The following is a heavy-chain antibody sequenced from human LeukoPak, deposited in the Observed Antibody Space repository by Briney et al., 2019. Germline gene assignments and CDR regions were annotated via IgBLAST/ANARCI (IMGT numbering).Heavy chain of an antibody. D-gene: IGHD3-9*01. J-gene: IGHJ5*02. CDR3: AKGGYDILTGPAPFDP. CDR2: ISGSGGST. Sequence: GGSLRLSCAASGFTFSSYAMSWVRQAPGKGLEWVSAISGSGGSTYYADSVKGRFTISRDNSKNTLYLQMNSLRAEDTAVYYCAKGGYDILTGPAPFDPWGQGTLVTVSS. CDR1: GFTFSSYA. V-gene: IGHV3-23*01.